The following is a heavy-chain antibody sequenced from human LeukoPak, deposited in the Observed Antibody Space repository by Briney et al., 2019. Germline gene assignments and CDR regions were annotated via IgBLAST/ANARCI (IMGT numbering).Heavy chain of an antibody. CDR1: GYTFTSDD. V-gene: IGHV1-8*01. Sequence: ASVKVSCKXSGYTFTSDDINWVRQATGQGLEWMGWMNPNSGNTGYAQKFQGRVTMTRNTSISTAYMELSSLRSEDTAVYYCARVVPHSLIGSWGQGTLVTVSS. CDR3: ARVVPHSLIGS. CDR2: MNPNSGNT. D-gene: IGHD2-8*01. J-gene: IGHJ4*02.